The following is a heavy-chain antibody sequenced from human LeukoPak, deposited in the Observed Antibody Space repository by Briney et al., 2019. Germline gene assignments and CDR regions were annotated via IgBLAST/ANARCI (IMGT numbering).Heavy chain of an antibody. V-gene: IGHV4-4*07. CDR1: GGGISSYY. D-gene: IGHD5-12*01. J-gene: IGHJ5*02. CDR3: AREKNSGYRHSNWFDP. Sequence: SETLALTCTGAGGGISSYYWSWIRQPAGKGLECIGRIYTSGSTNYNPSLKSRVTMSVGTSKNQFSLKLSSVTAADTAVYYCAREKNSGYRHSNWFDPWGQGTLVTVSS. CDR2: IYTSGST.